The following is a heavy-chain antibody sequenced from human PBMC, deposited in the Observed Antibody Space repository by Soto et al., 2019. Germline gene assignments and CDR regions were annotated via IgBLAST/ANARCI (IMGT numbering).Heavy chain of an antibody. CDR1: GFTFSSYA. Sequence: QVQLVESGGGVVQPGRSPRLSCAASGFTFSSYAMHWVRQAPGKGLVWVAVISYDGSNKYYADSVKGRFTISRDNSKNTLYLQMNSRRAEDTAVYYCARDRAHAARATYYYYYYGMDVWGQGTTVTVSS. CDR3: ARDRAHAARATYYYYYYGMDV. V-gene: IGHV3-30-3*01. D-gene: IGHD6-6*01. CDR2: ISYDGSNK. J-gene: IGHJ6*02.